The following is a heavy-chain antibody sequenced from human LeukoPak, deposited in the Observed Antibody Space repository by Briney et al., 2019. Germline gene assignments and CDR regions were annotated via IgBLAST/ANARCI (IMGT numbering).Heavy chain of an antibody. Sequence: GGSLRLSCAASGFTFSSYSMNWVRQAPGKGLEWVSYISSSNSTIYYADSVKGRFTVSRDDAKNSLYLQMNSLRAEDTAMYYCARDWGGPYCSGGSCFSAYWGQGTLVTVSS. CDR3: ARDWGGPYCSGGSCFSAY. D-gene: IGHD2-15*01. CDR2: ISSSNSTI. CDR1: GFTFSSYS. V-gene: IGHV3-48*04. J-gene: IGHJ4*02.